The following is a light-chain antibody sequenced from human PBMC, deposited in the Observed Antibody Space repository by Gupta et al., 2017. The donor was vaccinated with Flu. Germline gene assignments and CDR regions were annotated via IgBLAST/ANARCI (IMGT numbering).Light chain of an antibody. J-gene: IGKJ2*03. Sequence: EIVLTQSPGTLSLSPGERATLSCRASESVTSSYLAWYQQKPGQAPRLLIYGASTRATGIPDRFSGSGYGTDFTLTISRLEPEDFAVYYCQRYGTSPPYSFGQGTKLELK. CDR3: QRYGTSPPYS. CDR2: GAS. V-gene: IGKV3-20*01. CDR1: ESVTSSY.